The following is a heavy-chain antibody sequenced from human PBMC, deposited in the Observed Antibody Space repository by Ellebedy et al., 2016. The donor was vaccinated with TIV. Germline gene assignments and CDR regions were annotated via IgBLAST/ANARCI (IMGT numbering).Heavy chain of an antibody. J-gene: IGHJ4*02. CDR2: INQDGSEK. Sequence: GESLKISCAASGFTFSSYWMNWVRQAPGKGLEWVANINQDGSEKYYVDSVKGRFTISRDNDKNSLCLQMNSLRAEDTAVYYCARFSGYDYWGQGTLVTVSS. V-gene: IGHV3-7*03. CDR1: GFTFSSYW. D-gene: IGHD5-12*01. CDR3: ARFSGYDY.